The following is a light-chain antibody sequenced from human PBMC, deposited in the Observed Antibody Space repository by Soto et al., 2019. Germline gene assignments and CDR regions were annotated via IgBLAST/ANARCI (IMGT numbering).Light chain of an antibody. V-gene: IGKV1-5*03. J-gene: IGKJ1*01. Sequence: DIQMTQSPSTLSASVGDRVTTTCRASQSITSWLAWYQQKPEKAPKLLIYKASSLESGVPSRFSGSGSGTELSLRVSSLQPYDFATYHCHQYNSYWAPFGQMTKVDIK. CDR2: KAS. CDR3: HQYNSYWAP. CDR1: QSITSW.